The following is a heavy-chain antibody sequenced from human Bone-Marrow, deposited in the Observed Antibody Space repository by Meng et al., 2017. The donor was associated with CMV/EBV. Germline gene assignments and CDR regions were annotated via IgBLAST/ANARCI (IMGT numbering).Heavy chain of an antibody. CDR1: GGSISSGDYY. Sequence: LRLSCTVSGGSISSGDYYWSWIRQPPGKGLEWIGYIYYSGSTYYNPSLKSRVTISVDTSKNHFSLKLTSVTAADTAVYYCARVRDLFRYFDYWGQGTRVTVSS. CDR3: ARVRDLFRYFDY. V-gene: IGHV4-30-4*08. J-gene: IGHJ4*02. CDR2: IYYSGST.